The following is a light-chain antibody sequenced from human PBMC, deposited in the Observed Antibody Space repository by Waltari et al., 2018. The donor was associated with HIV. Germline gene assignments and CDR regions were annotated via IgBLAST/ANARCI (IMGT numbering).Light chain of an antibody. V-gene: IGLV2-11*01. CDR3: CSYAGDYTFVL. J-gene: IGLJ2*01. CDR2: DVS. Sequence: QSALTQPRSVSGSPGPSVTISCTGTSSDVGGHHYVSRYQQHPGKAPKLMIYDVSKRPSGVPDRFSGSKSGNTASLTISGLQAEDEADYYCCSYAGDYTFVLFGGGTKLTVL. CDR1: SSDVGGHHY.